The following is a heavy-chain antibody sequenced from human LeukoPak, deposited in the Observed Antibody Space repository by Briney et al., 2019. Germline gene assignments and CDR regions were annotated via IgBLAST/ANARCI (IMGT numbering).Heavy chain of an antibody. D-gene: IGHD2-15*01. CDR1: GFTFDTYV. CDR3: AQGVGYCSSGTCYRYFPH. J-gene: IGHJ1*01. V-gene: IGHV3-23*01. Sequence: GGSLRLSCAASGFTFDTYVMTWVRQAPGKGLQWVSIISAASDTIYYADSVKGRFTVSRDNSKNTLYLQMNSLRAEDTAMYYCAQGVGYCSSGTCYRYFPHWGQGALVTVSS. CDR2: ISAASDTI.